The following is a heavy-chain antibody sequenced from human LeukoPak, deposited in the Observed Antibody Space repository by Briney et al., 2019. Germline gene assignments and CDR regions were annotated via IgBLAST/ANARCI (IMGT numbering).Heavy chain of an antibody. CDR3: ARDLHGGNSFTSDWYFDL. D-gene: IGHD4-23*01. V-gene: IGHV4-4*02. CDR1: GGSISISSSNW. CDR2: IFHSGST. Sequence: SETLSLTCAVTGGSISISSSNWWSWVRQPPGKGLEWIGEIFHSGSTNYNPSLKSRVTISVDKSKNQFSLKLSSLTAADTAVYYCARDLHGGNSFTSDWYFDLWGRGTLVTVSS. J-gene: IGHJ2*01.